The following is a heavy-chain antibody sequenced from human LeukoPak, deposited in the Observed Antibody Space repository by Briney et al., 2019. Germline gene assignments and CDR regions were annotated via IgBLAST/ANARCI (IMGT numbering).Heavy chain of an antibody. CDR1: AFSFSDYN. Sequence: PGGSLRLSCAASAFSFSDYNMNWVRQAPGKGLEWVSSITSTGSYIYYADSVKGRFTISRDNAKNSLYLQMNSLRAEDTAVYYCARDLGQWLGRGRVDYWGQGTLVTVSS. D-gene: IGHD6-19*01. CDR3: ARDLGQWLGRGRVDY. CDR2: ITSTGSYI. V-gene: IGHV3-21*01. J-gene: IGHJ4*02.